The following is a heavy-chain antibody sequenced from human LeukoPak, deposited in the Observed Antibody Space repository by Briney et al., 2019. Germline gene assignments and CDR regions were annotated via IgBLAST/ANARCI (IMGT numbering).Heavy chain of an antibody. CDR1: GFTFSAYE. Sequence: GGSLRLSCAASGFTFSAYEMNWVRQAPGKGLEWVSGISGSGGSTYYADSVKGRFTISRDNSKSTLFLQMNSLRAEDTAVYYCEYYGYWGQGTLVTVSS. J-gene: IGHJ4*02. V-gene: IGHV3-23*01. CDR3: EYYGY. CDR2: ISGSGGST. D-gene: IGHD2/OR15-2a*01.